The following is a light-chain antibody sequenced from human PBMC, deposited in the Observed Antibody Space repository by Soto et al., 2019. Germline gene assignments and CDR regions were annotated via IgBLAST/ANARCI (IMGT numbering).Light chain of an antibody. V-gene: IGKV3D-20*01. Sequence: EIVLTQSPATLSLSPGERATLSCGASQSVSSSYLAWYQQKPGLAPRLLIYDASSSATGIPDRFSGSGSGTDFTLTISRLEPEDCAVYYCQQYCSSPPITFGQGTRLEIK. CDR1: QSVSSSY. J-gene: IGKJ5*01. CDR3: QQYCSSPPIT. CDR2: DAS.